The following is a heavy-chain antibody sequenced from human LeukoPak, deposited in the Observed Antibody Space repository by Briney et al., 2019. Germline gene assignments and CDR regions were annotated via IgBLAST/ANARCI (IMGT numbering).Heavy chain of an antibody. Sequence: SETLSLTCAVYGGSFSGYYWSWIRQPPGKGLEWIGEINHSGSTNYNPSLKSRVTISVDTSKNQFSLKLTSVTAADTAVYYCARHRDPHIAVAAPFDYWGQGTLVAVSS. CDR3: ARHRDPHIAVAAPFDY. J-gene: IGHJ4*02. V-gene: IGHV4-34*01. D-gene: IGHD6-19*01. CDR1: GGSFSGYY. CDR2: INHSGST.